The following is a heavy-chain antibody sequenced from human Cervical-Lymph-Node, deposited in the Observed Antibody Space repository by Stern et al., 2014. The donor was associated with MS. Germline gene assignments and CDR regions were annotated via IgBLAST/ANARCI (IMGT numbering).Heavy chain of an antibody. V-gene: IGHV2-5*02. CDR3: AHSRVKYCRGGTCYSSLFDY. CDR2: IYLDDDK. J-gene: IGHJ4*02. Sequence: SGPTLVKPTQTVTLTCTLSGFSVATAGVGVGWIRQPPGKALEWLALIYLDDDKLYRASLKNKLTIIKDTSKTQLVLTMTNVDPVDTATYYCAHSRVKYCRGGTCYSSLFDYWGQGTLVTVSS. D-gene: IGHD2-15*01. CDR1: GFSVATAGVG.